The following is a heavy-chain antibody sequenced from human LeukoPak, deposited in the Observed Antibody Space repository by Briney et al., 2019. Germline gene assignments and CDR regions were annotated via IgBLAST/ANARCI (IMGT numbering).Heavy chain of an antibody. V-gene: IGHV3-48*03. D-gene: IGHD4-11*01. Sequence: PGGSLRLSCAASGFTFSSYEMNWVRQAPGKGLEWVSYISSSGSTIYYADSVKGRFTISRDNAKNTLYLQMSSLRAEDTAVYYCAKVGTTITTHQYFDLWGRGTLVIVSS. CDR1: GFTFSSYE. J-gene: IGHJ2*01. CDR3: AKVGTTITTHQYFDL. CDR2: ISSSGSTI.